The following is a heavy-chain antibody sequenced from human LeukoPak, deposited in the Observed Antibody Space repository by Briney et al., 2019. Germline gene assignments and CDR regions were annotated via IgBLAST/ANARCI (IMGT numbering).Heavy chain of an antibody. CDR3: AKEGRGYYYDSSGYDY. D-gene: IGHD3-22*01. V-gene: IGHV3-9*01. CDR1: GFTFDDYA. CDR2: ISWNSGSI. J-gene: IGHJ4*02. Sequence: GGSLRLSCAASGFTFDDYAMHWVRQAPGKGLEWVSGISWNSGSIGYADSVKGRLTISRDNAKNSLYLQMNSLRAEDTALYYCAKEGRGYYYDSSGYDYWGQGTLVTVSS.